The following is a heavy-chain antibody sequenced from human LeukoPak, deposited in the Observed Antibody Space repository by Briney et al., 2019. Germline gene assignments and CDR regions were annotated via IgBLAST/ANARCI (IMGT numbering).Heavy chain of an antibody. CDR3: ARHSSGWYGTRIDY. V-gene: IGHV4-59*08. CDR2: VYYSGST. D-gene: IGHD6-19*01. J-gene: IGHJ4*02. Sequence: SETLSLTCTVSGGSIDSYYWSWIRQPPGKGLEYIGYVYYSGSTNYNPSLKSRVTISVDTSKNQFSLNLSSVTAADTAVYYCARHSSGWYGTRIDYWGQGTLVTVSS. CDR1: GGSIDSYY.